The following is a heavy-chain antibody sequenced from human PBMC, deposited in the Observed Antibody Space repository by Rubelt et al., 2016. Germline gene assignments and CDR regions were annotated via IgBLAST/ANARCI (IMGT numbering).Heavy chain of an antibody. D-gene: IGHD6-6*01. CDR3: ARDALIAGRTTRDEY. CDR1: GFTFRNYG. V-gene: IGHV3-21*01. J-gene: IGHJ4*02. CDR2: ISSSSSYI. Sequence: ESGGGLVQPGGSLRLSCAASGFTFRNYGMHWVRQAPGKGLEWVSSISSSSSYIYYADSVKGRFTISRDNAKNSLYLQMNSLRAEDTAVYYCARDALIAGRTTRDEYWGQGTLVTVSS.